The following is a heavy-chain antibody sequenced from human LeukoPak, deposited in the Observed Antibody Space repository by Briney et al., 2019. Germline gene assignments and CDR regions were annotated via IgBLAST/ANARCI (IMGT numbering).Heavy chain of an antibody. J-gene: IGHJ4*02. CDR3: AKEASARPSDY. CDR1: GFTFNSYV. Sequence: AGTLTLSCAASGFTFNSYVRNWFRQAPGKGLKWVSFISDSGGSTYYADSVKGPFTISRDNSKSMLYLQMSGLRAEDTAIYYCAKEASARPSDYWGAGTVVSVPS. CDR2: ISDSGGST. V-gene: IGHV3-23*01. D-gene: IGHD3-3*01.